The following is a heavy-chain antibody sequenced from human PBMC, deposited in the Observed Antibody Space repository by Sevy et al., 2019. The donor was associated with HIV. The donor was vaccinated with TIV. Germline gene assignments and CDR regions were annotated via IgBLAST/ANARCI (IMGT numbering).Heavy chain of an antibody. Sequence: GGSLRLSCAASGFTFTNFPMHWVRQAPGRGLEWVAIISFNGNHEFYADSVKGRFTISRDNSKSTLYLQMNSLRRKNTTVNYCVRTAGLTGSYEYWGQGTQVTVSS. CDR2: ISFNGNHE. V-gene: IGHV3-30-3*01. J-gene: IGHJ4*02. D-gene: IGHD3-9*01. CDR3: VRTAGLTGSYEY. CDR1: GFTFTNFP.